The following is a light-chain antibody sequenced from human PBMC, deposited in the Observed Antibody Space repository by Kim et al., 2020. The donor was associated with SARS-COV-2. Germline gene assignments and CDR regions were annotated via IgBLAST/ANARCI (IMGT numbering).Light chain of an antibody. Sequence: SVALGQTVRITCQGDSLRSYYATWYQQKPGQAPIVVIYGKNNRPSGIPDRFSGSSSGDTALTITGTQAGDEADYYCNSRGSNDNVLFGGGTKLTVL. J-gene: IGLJ2*01. V-gene: IGLV3-19*01. CDR3: NSRGSNDNVL. CDR2: GKN. CDR1: SLRSYY.